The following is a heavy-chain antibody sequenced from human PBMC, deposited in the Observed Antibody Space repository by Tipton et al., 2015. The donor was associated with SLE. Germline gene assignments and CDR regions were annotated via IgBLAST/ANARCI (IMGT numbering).Heavy chain of an antibody. D-gene: IGHD6-13*01. J-gene: IGHJ4*02. V-gene: IGHV4-59*13. CDR2: IYYSGST. CDR3: ASIAAAGTTFDY. Sequence: TLSLTCTVSGGSISSYYWSWIRQPPGKGLEWIGYIYYSGSTNYNPSLKSRVTISVDTSKNQFSLKLSSVTAADTAVYCCASIAAAGTTFDYWGQGSLVTVSS. CDR1: GGSISSYY.